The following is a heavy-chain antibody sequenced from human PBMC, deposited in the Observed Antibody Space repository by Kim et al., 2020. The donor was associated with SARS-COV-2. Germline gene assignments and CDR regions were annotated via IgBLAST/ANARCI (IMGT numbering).Heavy chain of an antibody. J-gene: IGHJ5*02. CDR1: GFTFGDYA. V-gene: IGHV3-9*01. Sequence: GGSLRLSCAASGFTFGDYAMHWVRQAPGKGLEWVSGISWNSGSIGYADSVKGRFTISRDNAKNSLYLQMNSLRAEDTALYYCAKDSAGPVWFGANWFDPWGQGTLVTVSS. CDR3: AKDSAGPVWFGANWFDP. CDR2: ISWNSGSI. D-gene: IGHD3-10*01.